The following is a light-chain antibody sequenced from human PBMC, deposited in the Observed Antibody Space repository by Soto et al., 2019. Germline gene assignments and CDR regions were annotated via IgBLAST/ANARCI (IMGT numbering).Light chain of an antibody. J-gene: IGKJ3*01. CDR1: QSVSTNY. V-gene: IGKV3-20*01. CDR2: GAS. Sequence: IVLTQSPGTLSLSPGERATLSCRASQSVSTNYLAWYQQKPGQAPRLLIYGASTRATGIPDRFSGSGSGTDFTLTISRLEPEDFAVYYCQQYGTSLFTFGPGTKVDI. CDR3: QQYGTSLFT.